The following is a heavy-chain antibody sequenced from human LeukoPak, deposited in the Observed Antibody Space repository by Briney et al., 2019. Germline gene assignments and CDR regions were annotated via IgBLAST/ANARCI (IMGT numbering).Heavy chain of an antibody. Sequence: PGGSLRLSCAASGFTFSSYGMHWVRQAPGKGLEWVAGVGFDGRNLYYLDSVKGRFTVSRDNYSNMLFLQMNSLRAEDTAVYYCTRYTTNRFDPWGQGTLVTVSS. D-gene: IGHD1-1*01. CDR3: TRYTTNRFDP. CDR2: VGFDGRNL. J-gene: IGHJ5*02. V-gene: IGHV3-33*08. CDR1: GFTFSSYG.